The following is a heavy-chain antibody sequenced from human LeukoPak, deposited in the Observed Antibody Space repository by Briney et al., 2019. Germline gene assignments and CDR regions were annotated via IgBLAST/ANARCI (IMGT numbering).Heavy chain of an antibody. J-gene: IGHJ4*02. V-gene: IGHV3-7*01. Sequence: PGGSLRLSCAASGFTFRNHWMIWVRQAPGKGLEWVANIKQDGSEKYYVDSVKGRFTISRDNAKNSLYLQMNSLRAEDTAVYYCAREELYDYVWGSYRFDYWGQGTLVTVSS. CDR1: GFTFRNHW. D-gene: IGHD3-16*02. CDR3: AREELYDYVWGSYRFDY. CDR2: IKQDGSEK.